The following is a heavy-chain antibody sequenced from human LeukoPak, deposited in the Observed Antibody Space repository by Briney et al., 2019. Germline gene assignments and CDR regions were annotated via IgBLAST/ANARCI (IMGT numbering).Heavy chain of an antibody. CDR1: GFTFSSYA. J-gene: IGHJ4*02. V-gene: IGHV3-23*01. CDR2: ISGSGGST. D-gene: IGHD3-3*01. CDR3: AKDGQGVYYDFWSGYSAYFDY. Sequence: GGSLRLSCAASGFTFSSYAMSWVRQAPGKGLEWVSAISGSGGSTYYADSVKGRFTISRDNSKNTLYLQMNSLRAEDTAVYYCAKDGQGVYYDFWSGYSAYFDYWGQGTLVTVSS.